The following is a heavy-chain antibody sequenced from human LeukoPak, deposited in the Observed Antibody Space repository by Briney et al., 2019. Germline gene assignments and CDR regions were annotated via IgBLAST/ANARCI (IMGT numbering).Heavy chain of an antibody. Sequence: ASVKVSCKASGYTFSGYYIHWVRQAPGQGLEWMGLIKPDSGDTNYAQNFRGRVTMTRDTSITTAYMELDRLTSDDTAVYYCVRDRPHNWFDPWGQGTLVTVSS. CDR2: IKPDSGDT. CDR1: GYTFSGYY. J-gene: IGHJ5*02. CDR3: VRDRPHNWFDP. V-gene: IGHV1-2*02.